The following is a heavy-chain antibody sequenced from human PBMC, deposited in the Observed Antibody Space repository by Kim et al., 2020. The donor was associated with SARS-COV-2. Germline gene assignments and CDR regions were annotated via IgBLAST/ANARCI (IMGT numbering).Heavy chain of an antibody. D-gene: IGHD3-9*01. CDR2: VNAGNGNT. CDR1: GYTFTSFP. J-gene: IGHJ3*02. Sequence: ASVKVSCKASGYTFTSFPIHWARQAPGQRLEWMGRVNAGNGNTKYSQNFQGRVTITGDTSANTAYMEHRSLTSEDTAVYYWARDLAPYYDLFRGPWDAFDIWGQGKVVIVSS. CDR3: ARDLAPYYDLFRGPWDAFDI. V-gene: IGHV1-3*01.